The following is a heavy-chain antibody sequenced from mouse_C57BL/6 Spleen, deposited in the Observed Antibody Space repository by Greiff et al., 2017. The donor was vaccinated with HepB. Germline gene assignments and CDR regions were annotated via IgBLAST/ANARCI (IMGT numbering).Heavy chain of an antibody. Sequence: QVQLKQSGPGLVAPSPSLSISCTASGFSLTSYAISWVRQPPGKGLEWLGVIWTGGGTNYNSALKSSLSISKDNSKSQVFLKMNSLHTDDTARYYCARIITTVVATCDYAMDYWGQGTSVTVSS. CDR3: ARIITTVVATCDYAMDY. CDR2: IWTGGGT. J-gene: IGHJ4*01. CDR1: GFSLTSYA. D-gene: IGHD1-1*01. V-gene: IGHV2-9-1*01.